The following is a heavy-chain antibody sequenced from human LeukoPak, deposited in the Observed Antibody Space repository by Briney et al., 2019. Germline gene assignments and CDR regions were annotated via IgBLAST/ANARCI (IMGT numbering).Heavy chain of an antibody. CDR2: IYLDGST. CDR3: ARAGYCGGDCYFFDY. CDR1: GCSISSHY. Sequence: SETLSLTCAVSGCSISSHYCSWIRQPPGKGLEWLGYIYLDGSTNYNPALRSRITISVDTSKKQFSLRLTSVTAADTAVYYCARAGYCGGDCYFFDYWGQGTLVTVSS. D-gene: IGHD2-21*02. J-gene: IGHJ4*02. V-gene: IGHV4-59*11.